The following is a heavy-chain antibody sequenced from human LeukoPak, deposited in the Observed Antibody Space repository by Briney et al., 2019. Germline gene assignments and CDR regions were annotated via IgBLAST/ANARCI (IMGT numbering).Heavy chain of an antibody. V-gene: IGHV5-51*01. CDR3: ASQSSYSYGYDY. CDR1: GYSFTSYW. D-gene: IGHD5-18*01. J-gene: IGHJ4*02. Sequence: GESLKISFQRSGYSFTSYWIGWVRQMPGKGLRWIRIIYPGDSDSRYSRSFQAQVTISADKSISNAYQQWSSLKGSDTAVYYCASQSSYSYGYDYWGQGTLVTVSS. CDR2: IYPGDSDS.